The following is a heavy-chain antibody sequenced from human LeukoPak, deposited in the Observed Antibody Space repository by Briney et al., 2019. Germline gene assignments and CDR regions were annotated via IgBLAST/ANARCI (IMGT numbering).Heavy chain of an antibody. CDR2: IYHSGST. CDR1: GGSISSGGYY. V-gene: IGHV4-30-2*01. Sequence: SETLSLTCTVSGGSISSGGYYWSWIRQPPGKGLEWIGYIYHSGSTYYNPSLKSRVTISVDRSKNQFSLKLSSVTAADTAVYYCARGMATIYPYDYWGQGTLVTVSS. CDR3: ARGMATIYPYDY. J-gene: IGHJ4*02. D-gene: IGHD5-24*01.